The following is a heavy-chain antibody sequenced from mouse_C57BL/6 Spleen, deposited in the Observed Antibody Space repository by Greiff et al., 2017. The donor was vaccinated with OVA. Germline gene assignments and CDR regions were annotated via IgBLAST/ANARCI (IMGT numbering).Heavy chain of an antibody. J-gene: IGHJ3*01. V-gene: IGHV1-76*01. CDR1: GYTFTDYY. Sequence: QVQLKQSGAELVRPGASVKLSCKASGYTFTDYYINWVKQRPGQGLEWIARIYPGSGNTYYNEKFKGKATLTAEKSSSTAYMQLSSLTSEDSAVYFCARGVHGNSFAYWGQGTLVTVSA. D-gene: IGHD2-1*01. CDR2: IYPGSGNT. CDR3: ARGVHGNSFAY.